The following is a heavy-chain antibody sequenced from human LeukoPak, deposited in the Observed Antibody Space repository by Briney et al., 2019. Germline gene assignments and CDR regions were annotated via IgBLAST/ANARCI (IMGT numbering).Heavy chain of an antibody. CDR1: GYTFTSYD. V-gene: IGHV1-8*01. D-gene: IGHD3-16*01. CDR2: MNPNSGNT. Sequence: ASVKVSCKASGYTFTSYDINWVRQATGQGLEWMGWMNPNSGNTGYAQKFQGRVTMTRNTSISTAYMELSRLTSDDTAVYYCARPTSYGYFFDSWGQGTLVTVSS. CDR3: ARPTSYGYFFDS. J-gene: IGHJ4*02.